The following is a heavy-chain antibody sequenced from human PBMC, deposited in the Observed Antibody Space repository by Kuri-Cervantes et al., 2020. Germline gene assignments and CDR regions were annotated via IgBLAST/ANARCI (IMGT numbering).Heavy chain of an antibody. V-gene: IGHV4-39*07. CDR3: ARVGTRYSG. D-gene: IGHD3-10*01. J-gene: IGHJ4*02. CDR1: GGSISSSSYY. CDR2: IYYSGST. Sequence: SETLSLTCTVSGGSISSSSYYWGWFRQPPGKGLEWIGSIYYSGSTNYNPSLKSRVTISVDTSKNQFSLKLSSVTAADTAVYYCARVGTRYSGWGQGTLVTVSS.